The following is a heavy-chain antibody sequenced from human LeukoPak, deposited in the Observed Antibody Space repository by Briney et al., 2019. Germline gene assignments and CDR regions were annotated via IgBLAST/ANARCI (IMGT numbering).Heavy chain of an antibody. D-gene: IGHD6-19*01. CDR3: ARGEVSGYSSGWYPFDY. Sequence: GGSLRLSCAASGFTFSSYSMNWVRQAPGKGLEWVSYISSSSSTIYYAASVKGRFTISRDNAKNSLYLQMNSLRDEDTAVYYCARGEVSGYSSGWYPFDYWGQGTLVTVSS. CDR1: GFTFSSYS. J-gene: IGHJ4*02. V-gene: IGHV3-48*02. CDR2: ISSSSSTI.